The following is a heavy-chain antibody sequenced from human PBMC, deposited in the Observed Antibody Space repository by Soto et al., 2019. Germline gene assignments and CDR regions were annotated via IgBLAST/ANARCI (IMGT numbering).Heavy chain of an antibody. CDR1: GYTFTSYG. Sequence: GASVKVSCKASGYTFTSYGISWVRQAPGQGLEWMGWISAYNGNTNYAQKLQGRVTMTTDTSTSTAYMELRSLRSDDTAVYYCAREVHLTGYLISGYWFDPWGQGTLVTVSS. J-gene: IGHJ5*02. V-gene: IGHV1-18*01. CDR3: AREVHLTGYLISGYWFDP. CDR2: ISAYNGNT. D-gene: IGHD3-9*01.